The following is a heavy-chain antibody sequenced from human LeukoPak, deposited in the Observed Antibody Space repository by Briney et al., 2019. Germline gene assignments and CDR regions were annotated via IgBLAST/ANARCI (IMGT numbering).Heavy chain of an antibody. Sequence: SETLPLTCAVYGGSFSGYYWSWIRQPPGKGLEWIGEINHSGSTNCNPSLKSRVTISVDTSKNQFSLKLSSVTAADTAVYYCARGTPRKYSGSYPRFDYWGQGTLVTVSS. CDR2: INHSGST. V-gene: IGHV4-34*01. D-gene: IGHD1-26*01. J-gene: IGHJ4*02. CDR1: GGSFSGYY. CDR3: ARGTPRKYSGSYPRFDY.